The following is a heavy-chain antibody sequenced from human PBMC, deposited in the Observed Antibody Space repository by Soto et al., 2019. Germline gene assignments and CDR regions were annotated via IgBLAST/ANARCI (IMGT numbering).Heavy chain of an antibody. J-gene: IGHJ4*02. CDR1: GGSISSGGYY. D-gene: IGHD1-26*01. Sequence: QVQLQESGPGLVKPSQTLSLTCTVSGGSISSGGYYWSWIRQHPGKGLEWIGYIYYSGRTYYNPSLKSRVTIAVDTSKNQFSLKLSSVTAADTAVYYCAGIYSGSPGGTLRDWGQGTLVTVSS. CDR3: AGIYSGSPGGTLRD. V-gene: IGHV4-31*03. CDR2: IYYSGRT.